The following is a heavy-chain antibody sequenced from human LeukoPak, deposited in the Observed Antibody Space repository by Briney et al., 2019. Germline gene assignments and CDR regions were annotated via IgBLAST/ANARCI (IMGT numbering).Heavy chain of an antibody. D-gene: IGHD2-15*01. J-gene: IGHJ5*02. CDR1: GGSISSGSYY. CDR3: ARYHRYEGDHNWFDP. V-gene: IGHV4-61*02. CDR2: IYTSGNT. Sequence: SQTLSLTCTVSGGSISSGSYYWSWIRQPAGKGLEWIGRIYTSGNTNYNPSLKSRVTISVDTSKNQFSLKLSSVTAADTAVYYCARYHRYEGDHNWFDPWGQGTLVTVSS.